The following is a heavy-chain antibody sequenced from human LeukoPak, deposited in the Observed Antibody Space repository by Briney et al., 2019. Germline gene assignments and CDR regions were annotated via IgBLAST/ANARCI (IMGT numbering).Heavy chain of an antibody. CDR2: INPNSGGT. CDR1: GYTFTSYG. D-gene: IGHD6-6*01. J-gene: IGHJ4*02. Sequence: ASVTVSCKASGYTFTSYGISWVRQAPGQGLEWMGWINPNSGGTNYAQKFQGRVTMTRDTSISTAYMELSRLRSDDTAVYYCARVRYPLIAAQYYFDYWGQGTLVTVS. V-gene: IGHV1-2*02. CDR3: ARVRYPLIAAQYYFDY.